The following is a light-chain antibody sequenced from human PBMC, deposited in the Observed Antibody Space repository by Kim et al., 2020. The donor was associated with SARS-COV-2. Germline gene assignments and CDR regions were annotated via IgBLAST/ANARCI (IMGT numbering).Light chain of an antibody. CDR1: QEISIW. Sequence: SACVGDRVTIAGRASQEISIWLAWYQQKPGTAHKLLIYAASRLQCGAPSRFSGSESETDFTLPISSLQPEHLATYYCQQANSFPYTFGQGTKLAI. J-gene: IGKJ2*01. V-gene: IGKV1-12*01. CDR3: QQANSFPYT. CDR2: AAS.